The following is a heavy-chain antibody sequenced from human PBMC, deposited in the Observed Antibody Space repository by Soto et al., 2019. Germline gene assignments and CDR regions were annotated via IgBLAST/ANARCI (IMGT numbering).Heavy chain of an antibody. V-gene: IGHV3-66*01. Sequence: EVHLVESGGGLVQPGGSRRLSCAASGFTVSSKYMSWVRQAPGKGLEWVSLIQSGGPTYYADSVKGRFTISRDTPENTLHLQMDSLRAEDTAVYYCSRDDVLRDGGRCYGVPLDVLCKGTTGTVSS. CDR3: SRDDVLRDGGRCYGVPLDV. CDR1: GFTVSSKY. CDR2: IQSGGPT. D-gene: IGHD2-15*01. J-gene: IGHJ6*04.